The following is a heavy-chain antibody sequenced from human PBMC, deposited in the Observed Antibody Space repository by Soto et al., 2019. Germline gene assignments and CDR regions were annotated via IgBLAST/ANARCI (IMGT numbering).Heavy chain of an antibody. CDR2: IYHSGSI. CDR3: VKEGSGWSYLDH. CDR1: SGSISSTNW. J-gene: IGHJ4*02. V-gene: IGHV4-4*02. D-gene: IGHD6-19*01. Sequence: QVQLQESGPELVKPSGTLSLSCVVSSGSISSTNWWSWVRQPPGRGLEWIGAIYHSGSINYNPSLRSRVHIQVDKSKNQFALNLISVTAADTAVYFCVKEGSGWSYLDHWGQGILVTVSS.